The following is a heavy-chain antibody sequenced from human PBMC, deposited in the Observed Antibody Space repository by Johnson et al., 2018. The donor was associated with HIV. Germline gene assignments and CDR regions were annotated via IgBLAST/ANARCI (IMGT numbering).Heavy chain of an antibody. J-gene: IGHJ3*02. CDR3: AKSPGKDHGGNSGGIDI. D-gene: IGHD4-23*01. Sequence: VQLVESGGGLVQPGGSLRLSCAASGFTVSSNYMSWVRQAPGKGLEWVSVIYSGGSTYYTDSVKGRFTISRDNSKNTLYLQMNSLRAEDTAVYYCAKSPGKDHGGNSGGIDIWGQGTMVTVSS. CDR2: IYSGGST. V-gene: IGHV3-66*01. CDR1: GFTVSSNY.